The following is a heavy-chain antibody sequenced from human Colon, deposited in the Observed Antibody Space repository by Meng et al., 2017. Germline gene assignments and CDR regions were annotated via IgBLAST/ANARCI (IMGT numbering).Heavy chain of an antibody. CDR1: SGSVSSAGYQ. Sequence: QGPLQEAGPGMARPSASLSLLCSVSSGSVSSAGYQWSGSRQPPGKGLEWIGYASTNYNPSLQSRVTISVDTSKNQFSLRLTSVTAADTAVYYCARDHMGSLDYWGQGILVTVS. D-gene: IGHD1-26*01. J-gene: IGHJ4*02. V-gene: IGHV4-61*08. CDR2: AST. CDR3: ARDHMGSLDY.